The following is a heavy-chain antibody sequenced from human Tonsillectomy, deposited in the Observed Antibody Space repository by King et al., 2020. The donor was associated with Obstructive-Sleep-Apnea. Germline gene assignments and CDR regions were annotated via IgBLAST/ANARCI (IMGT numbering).Heavy chain of an antibody. D-gene: IGHD3-10*01. V-gene: IGHV3-30*18. CDR2: ISYDGSNK. CDR1: GFTFSSYG. Sequence: VQLVESGGGVVQPGRSLRLSCAASGFTFSSYGMHWVRQAPGKGLEWGAVISYDGSNKYYADSVKGRFTISRDNSKNTRYLQMNSLRAEDTAVYYCAKQLAVRGPRGGMDVWGQGTTVTVSS. CDR3: AKQLAVRGPRGGMDV. J-gene: IGHJ6*02.